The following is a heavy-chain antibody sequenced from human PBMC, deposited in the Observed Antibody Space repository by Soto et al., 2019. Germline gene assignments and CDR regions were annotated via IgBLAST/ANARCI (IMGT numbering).Heavy chain of an antibody. Sequence: QVKLVESGGGVVQPGRSLRLSGAACGFVFTTYGMHWIRQAPGKGLEWVGVIWHDGSGTYYADALKGRFTISRDNSKNTLFLQMDSLTVEDTAVYYCVRDPVALRNRVRVGYFNLWGRGTQVTVSS. J-gene: IGHJ2*01. CDR2: IWHDGSGT. CDR1: GFVFTTYG. V-gene: IGHV3-33*01. CDR3: VRDPVALRNRVRVGYFNL. D-gene: IGHD1-26*01.